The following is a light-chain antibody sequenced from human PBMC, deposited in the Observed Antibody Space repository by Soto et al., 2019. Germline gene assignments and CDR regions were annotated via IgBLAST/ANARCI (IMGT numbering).Light chain of an antibody. V-gene: IGKV1-17*01. CDR3: QQYNSL. CDR2: AAS. Sequence: IQMTQSQSSLSASVGDRVTITCRASQGIRNDLDGFQQKPGKAPKLLIYAASNLQSGVPAMFSGSGSGTEFTLTISSLQPDDFSTYYCQQYNSLFGPGTKVDIK. CDR1: QGIRND. J-gene: IGKJ3*01.